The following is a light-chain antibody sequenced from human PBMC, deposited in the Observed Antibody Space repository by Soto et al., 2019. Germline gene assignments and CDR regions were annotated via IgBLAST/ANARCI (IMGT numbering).Light chain of an antibody. J-gene: IGLJ1*01. CDR3: CSYAGSYTYV. CDR1: SSDVGDYIY. CDR2: DVT. Sequence: QSALTQPRSVSGSPGQSVTISCTGTSSDVGDYIYVSWYQQHPGKAPKLMIYDVTKRPSGVPDRFSGSKSGNTASLTISGLQAEDEADYYCCSYAGSYTYVFGTGTKLTVL. V-gene: IGLV2-11*01.